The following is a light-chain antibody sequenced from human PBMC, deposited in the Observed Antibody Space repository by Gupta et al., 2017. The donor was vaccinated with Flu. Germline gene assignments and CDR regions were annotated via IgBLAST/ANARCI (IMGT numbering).Light chain of an antibody. Sequence: VTLGQPASISCRSSQSLVRSDGNTYLNWFQQRPGQSPRRLIYKVSNRESGVPDRISGSGSGTDFTLKISGVEAEDVGIYYCMQGIHWPYTFGQGTKLEIK. J-gene: IGKJ2*01. V-gene: IGKV2-30*02. CDR1: QSLVRSDGNTY. CDR3: MQGIHWPYT. CDR2: KVS.